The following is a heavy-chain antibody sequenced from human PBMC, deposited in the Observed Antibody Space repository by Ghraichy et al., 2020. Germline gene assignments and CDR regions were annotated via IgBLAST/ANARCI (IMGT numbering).Heavy chain of an antibody. Sequence: SETLSLTCAVYGGSFSGYYWSWIRQPPGKGLEWIGEINHSGSTNYNPSLKSRVTISVDTSKNQFSLKLSSVTAADTAVYYCARVNTPNSNYVINHRTKRVYYYYMDVWGKGTTVTVSS. CDR3: ARVNTPNSNYVINHRTKRVYYYYMDV. J-gene: IGHJ6*03. CDR1: GGSFSGYY. D-gene: IGHD4-11*01. CDR2: INHSGST. V-gene: IGHV4-34*01.